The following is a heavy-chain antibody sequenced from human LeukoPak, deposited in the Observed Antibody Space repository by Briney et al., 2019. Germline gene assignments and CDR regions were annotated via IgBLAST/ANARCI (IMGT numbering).Heavy chain of an antibody. V-gene: IGHV3-21*01. CDR1: GFTFSISA. Sequence: PGGSLRLSCEASGFTFSISAMTWARQAPGKGLEWVSSMSSGSRYIYYADSVRGRFTISRDNAKNSLYLLMNSLRAEDTAVYYCTRDRPTGASRVFVVQWGQGTLVTVSS. CDR2: MSSGSRYI. CDR3: TRDRPTGASRVFVVQ. J-gene: IGHJ4*02. D-gene: IGHD3-3*01.